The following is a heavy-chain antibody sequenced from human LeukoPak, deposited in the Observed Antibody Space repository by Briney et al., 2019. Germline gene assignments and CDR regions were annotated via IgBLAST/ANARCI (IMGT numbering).Heavy chain of an antibody. D-gene: IGHD4-11*01. Sequence: ASVKVSCKASGGTFSSYAISWVRQAPGQGLEWMGIVNPSAGSTRYAQKFQGRVTMTRDTSTSTVYMELSSLRSEDTSVYYCARDEGGSVTPFDYWGQGTLVTVSS. V-gene: IGHV1-46*03. CDR1: GGTFSSYA. J-gene: IGHJ4*02. CDR3: ARDEGGSVTPFDY. CDR2: VNPSAGST.